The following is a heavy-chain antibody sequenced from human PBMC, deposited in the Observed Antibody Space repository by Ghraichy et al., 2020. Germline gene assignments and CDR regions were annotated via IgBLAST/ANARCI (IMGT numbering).Heavy chain of an antibody. D-gene: IGHD3-16*01. J-gene: IGHJ4*02. CDR2: IYYSGST. CDR1: GGSISSSSYY. Sequence: SETLSLTCTVSGGSISSSSYYWGWIRQPPGKGLEWIGSIYYSGSTYYNPSLKSRVTISVDTSKNQFSLKLDSVTAADTAVYYCARQGGLPPDYWGQGTLVTVSS. V-gene: IGHV4-39*01. CDR3: ARQGGLPPDY.